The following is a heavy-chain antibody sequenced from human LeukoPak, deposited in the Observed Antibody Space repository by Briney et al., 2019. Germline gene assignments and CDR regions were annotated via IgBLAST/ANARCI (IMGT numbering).Heavy chain of an antibody. CDR2: INTDGSST. Sequence: PGGSLRLSCAASGFTFSSYWMHWVRQAPGRGLVWVSRINTDGSSTSYADSVKGRFTNSRDNAKNTLYLQMNSLRAEDTAVYYCARAAVAANRLDYWGQGTLVTVSS. D-gene: IGHD6-19*01. CDR1: GFTFSSYW. J-gene: IGHJ4*02. CDR3: ARAAVAANRLDY. V-gene: IGHV3-74*01.